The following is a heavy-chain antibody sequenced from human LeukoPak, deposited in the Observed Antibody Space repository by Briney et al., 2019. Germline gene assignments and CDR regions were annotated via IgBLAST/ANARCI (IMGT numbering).Heavy chain of an antibody. CDR1: GYTLTSYG. V-gene: IGHV1-18*01. D-gene: IGHD3-3*01. J-gene: IGHJ4*02. CDR3: ARAYYDFWSGYYTYFDY. Sequence: ASVKVSCKASGYTLTSYGISWVRQAPGQGLEWMGWISAYNGNTNYAQKLQGRVTMTTDTSTSTAYMELRSLRSDDTAVYYCARAYYDFWSGYYTYFDYWGQGTLVTVSS. CDR2: ISAYNGNT.